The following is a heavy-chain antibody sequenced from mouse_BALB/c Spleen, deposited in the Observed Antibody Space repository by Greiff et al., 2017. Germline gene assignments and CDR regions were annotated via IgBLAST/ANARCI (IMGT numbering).Heavy chain of an antibody. CDR2: IFPASGST. J-gene: IGHJ3*01. V-gene: IGHV1S40*01. D-gene: IGHD1-3*01. CDR3: ARSVARGFAY. Sequence: QVQLQQSGPELVRPGASVKLSCKASGYIFITYWMNWVKQRPGQGLEWIGQIFPASGSTNYNEMFEGKATLTVDTSSSTAYMQLRSLTSEDSAVFFCARSVARGFAYWGPGTLVTVSA. CDR1: GYIFITYW.